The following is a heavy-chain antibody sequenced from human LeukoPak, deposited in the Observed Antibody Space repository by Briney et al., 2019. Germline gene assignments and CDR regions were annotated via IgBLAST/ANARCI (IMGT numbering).Heavy chain of an antibody. D-gene: IGHD3-22*01. CDR3: ARARDDSSGYYYFLDYYYGMDV. Sequence: ASVKVSCKASGYTFTGYYMHWVRQAPGQGLEWMGWMNPNSGNTGYAQKFQGRVTMTRNTSISTAYMELSSLRSEDTAVYYCARARDDSSGYYYFLDYYYGMDVWGQGTTVTVSS. J-gene: IGHJ6*02. CDR1: GYTFTGYY. CDR2: MNPNSGNT. V-gene: IGHV1-8*02.